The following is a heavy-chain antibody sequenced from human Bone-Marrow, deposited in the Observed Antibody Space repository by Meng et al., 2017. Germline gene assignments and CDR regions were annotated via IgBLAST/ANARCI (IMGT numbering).Heavy chain of an antibody. CDR3: ARGHYDSSGPNFDY. CDR2: IYYSGST. D-gene: IGHD3-22*01. Sequence: SETLSLTCTVSGGSISSGGYYWSWIRQHPGKGLEWIGYIYYSGSTYYNPSLKSRVTISVDTSKNQFSLKLSSVTAADTAVYYCARGHYDSSGPNFDYWGQGTLVTVSS. J-gene: IGHJ4*02. CDR1: GGSISSGGYY. V-gene: IGHV4-31*03.